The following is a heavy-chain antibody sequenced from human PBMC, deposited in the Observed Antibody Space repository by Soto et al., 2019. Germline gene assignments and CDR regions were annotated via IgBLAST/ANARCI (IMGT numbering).Heavy chain of an antibody. V-gene: IGHV4-34*01. J-gene: IGHJ4*02. CDR3: ERRADGSGSTFDY. CDR1: GGSFSGYY. Sequence: SETLSLTCAVYGGSFSGYYWSWIRQPPGKGLEWIGEINHSGSTNYNPSLKSRVTISVDTSKNQFSLKLSSVTAADTAVYYCERRADGSGSTFDYWGQGTLVTVSS. D-gene: IGHD3-10*01. CDR2: INHSGST.